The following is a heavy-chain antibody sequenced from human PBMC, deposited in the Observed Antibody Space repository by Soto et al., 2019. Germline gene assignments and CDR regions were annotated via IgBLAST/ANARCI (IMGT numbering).Heavy chain of an antibody. D-gene: IGHD3-9*01. V-gene: IGHV3-23*01. CDR1: GFTFNNYA. J-gene: IGHJ3*02. CDR2: IRGSGGGS. CDR3: ARDRRYLDI. Sequence: GGSLRLSCAASGFTFNNYAMNWVRQAPGKGLEWVSVIRGSGGGSYYADSVKGRFTISRDNSKNTLYLQMNSLRAEDTAVYYCARDRRYLDIWGQGTMVTVSS.